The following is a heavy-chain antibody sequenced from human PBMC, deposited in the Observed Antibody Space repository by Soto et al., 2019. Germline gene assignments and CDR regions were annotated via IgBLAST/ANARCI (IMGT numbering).Heavy chain of an antibody. V-gene: IGHV3-7*01. D-gene: IGHD3-3*01. J-gene: IGHJ6*03. CDR3: ARDVAYYDFWSGYYTSYYYYYMDV. Sequence: GGSLRLSCAASGFTFSSYWMSWVRQAPGKGLEWVANIKQDGSEKYYVDSVKGRFTISRDNAKNSLYLQMNSLRAEDTAVYYCARDVAYYDFWSGYYTSYYYYYMDVWGKGTTVTVSS. CDR1: GFTFSSYW. CDR2: IKQDGSEK.